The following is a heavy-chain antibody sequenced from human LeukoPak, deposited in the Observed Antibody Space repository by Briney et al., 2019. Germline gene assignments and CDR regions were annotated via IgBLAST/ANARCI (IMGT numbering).Heavy chain of an antibody. D-gene: IGHD2-15*01. V-gene: IGHV4-4*09. CDR3: AGRGHRYSRD. J-gene: IGHJ1*01. CDR2: IQDSGNT. CDR1: GDSISTGY. Sequence: SETLSLTCTVSGDSISTGYWCWIRHSPPQGLEWIGFIQDSGNTHYNPSLKTRLIISVETSKTLFSLTLRSVTAADTAVYYCAGRGHRYSRDWGQGILVTVSS.